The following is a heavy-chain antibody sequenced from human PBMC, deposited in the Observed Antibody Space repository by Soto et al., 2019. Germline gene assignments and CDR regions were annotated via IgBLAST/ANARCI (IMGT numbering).Heavy chain of an antibody. Sequence: GGSLRLSCAASGFTFQKAWMNWVRQAPGKRLEWVGRIKSKIEGGTTSYAQKFQGRVTITRDTSASTAYMELSSLRSEDTAVYYCARSIVVVTALDYWGQGTLVTVSS. V-gene: IGHV3-15*06. CDR2: IKSKIEGGTT. CDR1: GFTFQKAW. J-gene: IGHJ4*02. D-gene: IGHD2-21*02. CDR3: ARSIVVVTALDY.